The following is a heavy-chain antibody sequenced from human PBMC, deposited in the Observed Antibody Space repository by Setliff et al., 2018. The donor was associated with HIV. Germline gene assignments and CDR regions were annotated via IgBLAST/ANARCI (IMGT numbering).Heavy chain of an antibody. J-gene: IGHJ4*02. CDR3: SRKGWNGYTAFDF. Sequence: ETLSLTCAVYGESFSDYSWNWIRQAPGKRLEWVGEVNHSGRTSYNPSLKSRVTISVATSKNHFSLNLTSVTAADTAVYFCSRKGWNGYTAFDFWGPGTLVTVSS. V-gene: IGHV4-34*01. CDR2: VNHSGRT. D-gene: IGHD5-12*01. CDR1: GESFSDYS.